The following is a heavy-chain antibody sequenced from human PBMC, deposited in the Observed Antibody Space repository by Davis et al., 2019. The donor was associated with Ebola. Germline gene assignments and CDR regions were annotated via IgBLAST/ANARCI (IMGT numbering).Heavy chain of an antibody. D-gene: IGHD6-19*01. V-gene: IGHV1-2*04. CDR3: ARGYSSGWYGFDY. J-gene: IGHJ4*02. Sequence: AASVKVSCKASGYTFTGYYMHWVRQAPGQGFEWMGWINPNSGGTNYAQKFQGWVTMTRDTSISTAYMELSRLRSDDTAAYYCARGYSSGWYGFDYWGQGTLVTVSS. CDR1: GYTFTGYY. CDR2: INPNSGGT.